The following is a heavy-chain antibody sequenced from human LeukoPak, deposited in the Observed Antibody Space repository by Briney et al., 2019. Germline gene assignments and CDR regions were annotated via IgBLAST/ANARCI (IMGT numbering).Heavy chain of an antibody. Sequence: GGSLKISWKGSGYSFTSYCIGWLPQIPGKGREWMGIIYPGDSDTRYSPSFQGQVTISADKSISTAYLQWSSLKASDTAMYYCARHHRGSLDYWGQGTLVTVSS. J-gene: IGHJ4*02. V-gene: IGHV5-51*01. CDR1: GYSFTSYC. CDR3: ARHHRGSLDY. D-gene: IGHD6-13*01. CDR2: IYPGDSDT.